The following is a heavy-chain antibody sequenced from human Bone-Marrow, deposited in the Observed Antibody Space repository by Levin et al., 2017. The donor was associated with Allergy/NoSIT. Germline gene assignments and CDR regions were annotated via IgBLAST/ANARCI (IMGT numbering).Heavy chain of an antibody. V-gene: IGHV3-20*04. CDR1: GFIFDQHG. CDR3: PRVRQAGYYESTGSYRVTLWYFDL. J-gene: IGHJ2*01. Sequence: GESLKISCAASGFIFDQHGMSWVRQAPGKGLEWVSGINWNGDSIDYADSVKGRFTISRDNGRNSLYLQMNGLRAADTALYYCPRVRQAGYYESTGSYRVTLWYFDLWGRGTLVTVSS. CDR2: INWNGDSI. D-gene: IGHD3-22*01.